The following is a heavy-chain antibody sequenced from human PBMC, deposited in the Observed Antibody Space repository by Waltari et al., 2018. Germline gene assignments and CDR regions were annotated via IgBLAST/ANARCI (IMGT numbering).Heavy chain of an antibody. D-gene: IGHD6-19*01. CDR1: GYPFTAYY. CDR3: ARDVAGSQGGAFDI. V-gene: IGHV1-2*02. J-gene: IGHJ3*02. Sequence: QVQLVQSGTEVKKPGASVKVSCKASGYPFTAYYMHWLRQAPGQGLEWMGCINPNSDDANYAQMFQGGVTMTMDTSIDPGYLELSSLRSDDTAVYYCARDVAGSQGGAFDIWGQGTIVTVSS. CDR2: INPNSDDA.